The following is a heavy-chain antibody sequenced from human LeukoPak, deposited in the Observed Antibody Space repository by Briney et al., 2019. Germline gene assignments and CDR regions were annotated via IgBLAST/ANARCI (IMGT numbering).Heavy chain of an antibody. CDR3: ARERTYCSSTSCYPGWFDP. CDR2: INSDGSST. Sequence: GGSLRLSCAASGFTFSSYWMHWVRQAPGKGLVWVSRINSDGSSTSYADSVKGRFTISRDNAKNTLYLQMNSLRAEDTAVYYCARERTYCSSTSCYPGWFDPWGQGTLVTVSS. J-gene: IGHJ5*02. D-gene: IGHD2-2*01. CDR1: GFTFSSYW. V-gene: IGHV3-74*01.